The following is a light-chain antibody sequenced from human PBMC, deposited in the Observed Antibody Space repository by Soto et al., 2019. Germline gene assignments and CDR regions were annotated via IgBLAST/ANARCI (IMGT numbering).Light chain of an antibody. J-gene: IGKJ1*01. Sequence: AFQITPSPSSRPASEADRVTISWRASQGIGNALGSYQQKPRKPPTVLIYGASNFRGGVLPRLCGSGSGTDFTPAISSMQAEDSATYYYLQDINYPCTFGQGTKGDIK. CDR2: GAS. CDR1: QGIGNA. V-gene: IGKV1-6*01. CDR3: LQDINYPCT.